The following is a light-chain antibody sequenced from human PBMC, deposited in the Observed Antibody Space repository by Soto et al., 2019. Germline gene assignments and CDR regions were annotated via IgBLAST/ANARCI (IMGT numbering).Light chain of an antibody. J-gene: IGKJ5*01. CDR3: QQLHDYPIT. Sequence: DIQTTQSPSTLSAFVGARVTITCRASQGIDSSFAWYQEKPGKAPKLLIYAASSLQSGVPSRFSGSGSGTDFTLTISSLQPEDFATYYCQQLHDYPITFGQGTRLEIK. CDR1: QGIDSS. V-gene: IGKV1-9*01. CDR2: AAS.